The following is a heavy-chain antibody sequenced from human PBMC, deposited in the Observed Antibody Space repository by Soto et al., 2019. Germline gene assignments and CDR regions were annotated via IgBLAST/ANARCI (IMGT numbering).Heavy chain of an antibody. J-gene: IGHJ6*02. V-gene: IGHV3-49*03. CDR3: TSNTMVKYYYYGMDV. CDR1: GFTFGDYA. CDR2: IRSKAYGGTT. D-gene: IGHD3-10*01. Sequence: GGSLRLSCTASGFTFGDYAMSWFRKAPGKGLEWVGFIRSKAYGGTTEYAASVKGRFTISRDDSKSIAYLQMNSLKTEDTAVYYCTSNTMVKYYYYGMDVWGQGTTVTVSS.